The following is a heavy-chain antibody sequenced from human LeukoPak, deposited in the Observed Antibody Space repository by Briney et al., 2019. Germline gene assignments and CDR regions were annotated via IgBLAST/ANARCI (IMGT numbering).Heavy chain of an antibody. CDR1: GFTFSSYG. Sequence: GGSLRLSCAASGFTFSSYGMHWVRQAPGKGPEWVAVIWYDGSNKYYADSVNGRFTISRENSKNTVDLQMTSLRAEDKAVYHCARDLYSSSWYGAFDIWGQGTMVTVSS. CDR3: ARDLYSSSWYGAFDI. CDR2: IWYDGSNK. V-gene: IGHV3-33*01. J-gene: IGHJ3*02. D-gene: IGHD6-13*01.